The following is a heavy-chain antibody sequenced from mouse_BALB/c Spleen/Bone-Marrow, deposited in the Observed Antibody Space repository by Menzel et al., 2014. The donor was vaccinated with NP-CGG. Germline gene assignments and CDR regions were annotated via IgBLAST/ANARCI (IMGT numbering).Heavy chain of an antibody. V-gene: IGHV14-3*02. CDR2: IDPANGYT. CDR1: GFNIKDTY. J-gene: IGHJ4*01. Sequence: VQLQQSGAELVKPGASVKLSCTASGFNIKDTYMHWVKQRPEQGLEWIGRIDPANGYTKYDPKFQGKATITADTSSNTAYLQLSSLTSEDTAVYYGSSYAMDYWGQGTSVTVSS. CDR3: SSYAMDY.